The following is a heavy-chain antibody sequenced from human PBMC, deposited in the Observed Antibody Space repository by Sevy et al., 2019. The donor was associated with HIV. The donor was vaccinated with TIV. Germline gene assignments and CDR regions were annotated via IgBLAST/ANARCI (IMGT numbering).Heavy chain of an antibody. V-gene: IGHV3-23*01. CDR3: AIKITMIRGDPGPFDN. CDR1: GFTFSNYA. J-gene: IGHJ4*02. D-gene: IGHD3-10*01. Sequence: GGSLRLSCADSGFTFSNYAMAWVRQAPGKGLEWVSAISVSGDFTYYADSVRGRFTVSRDKSKNTLVLQTNSLRAEDTAVYYCAIKITMIRGDPGPFDNWGQGTLVTVSS. CDR2: ISVSGDFT.